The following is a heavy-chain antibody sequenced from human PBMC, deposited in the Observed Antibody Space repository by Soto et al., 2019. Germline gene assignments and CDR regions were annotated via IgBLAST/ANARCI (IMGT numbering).Heavy chain of an antibody. D-gene: IGHD3-9*01. CDR3: ASVPPIYDILDYGMDV. Sequence: GGSLRLSCAASGFTFSSYSMNWVRQAPGKGLEWVSSISSSSSYIYYADSVKGRFTISRDNAKNSLYLQMNSLRAEDTAVYYCASVPPIYDILDYGMDVWGQVTTSVVSS. CDR1: GFTFSSYS. V-gene: IGHV3-21*01. J-gene: IGHJ6*02. CDR2: ISSSSSYI.